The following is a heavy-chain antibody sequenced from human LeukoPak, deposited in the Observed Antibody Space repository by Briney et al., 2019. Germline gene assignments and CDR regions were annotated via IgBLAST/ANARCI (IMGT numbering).Heavy chain of an antibody. CDR2: ISDSGGRT. J-gene: IGHJ4*02. CDR1: GLTLSNYG. V-gene: IGHV3-23*01. D-gene: IGHD3-22*01. Sequence: GGSLRLSCAVSGLTLSNYGMSWVRQAPGEGLEWVAGISDSGGRTNYADSVKGRFTISRDNPKNTLYLQMNSLRAEDTAVYFCAKRGVVIRVILVGFHKEAYYFDSWGQGALVTVSS. CDR3: AKRGVVIRVILVGFHKEAYYFDS.